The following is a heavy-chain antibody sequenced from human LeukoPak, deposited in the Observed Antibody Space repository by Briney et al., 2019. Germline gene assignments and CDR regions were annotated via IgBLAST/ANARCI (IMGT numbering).Heavy chain of an antibody. V-gene: IGHV3-23*01. Sequence: PGGSLRLSCATSGFTFINYAMSWARRAPGKGLEWLSAISGSGTVTYYADSVKGRFTISRDNSKNTLYLQVNSLRADDTAIYYCAKVAAGPRIGDDAFDIWGQGTMVTVSS. CDR3: AKVAAGPRIGDDAFDI. CDR2: ISGSGTVT. D-gene: IGHD3-16*01. J-gene: IGHJ3*02. CDR1: GFTFINYA.